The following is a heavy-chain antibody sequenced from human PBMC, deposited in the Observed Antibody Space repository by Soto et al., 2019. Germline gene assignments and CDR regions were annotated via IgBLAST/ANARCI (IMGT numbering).Heavy chain of an antibody. V-gene: IGHV4-34*01. Sequence: SETLSLTCAVYGGSFSGYYWSWIRQPPGKGLEWIGEINHRGSTNYNPSLKSRVTISVDTSKNQFSLKLSSVTAADTAVYYCARGQVGVVIMDYWGHGTLVTVS. CDR1: GGSFSGYY. CDR2: INHRGST. CDR3: ARGQVGVVIMDY. D-gene: IGHD3-3*01. J-gene: IGHJ4*01.